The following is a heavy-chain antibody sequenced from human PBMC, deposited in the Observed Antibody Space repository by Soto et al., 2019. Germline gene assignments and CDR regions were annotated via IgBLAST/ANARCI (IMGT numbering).Heavy chain of an antibody. CDR1: GGAISSYY. D-gene: IGHD3-10*01. Sequence: SETLSLTCTVSGGAISSYYWSWIRQPPGKGLEWIGYIYDSGSTNYNPSLKSRVTISVDTSKNQFSLKLSSVTAADTALYYCARTPYYYGSGSYLDYWGQGTLVTVS. J-gene: IGHJ4*02. V-gene: IGHV4-59*01. CDR2: IYDSGST. CDR3: ARTPYYYGSGSYLDY.